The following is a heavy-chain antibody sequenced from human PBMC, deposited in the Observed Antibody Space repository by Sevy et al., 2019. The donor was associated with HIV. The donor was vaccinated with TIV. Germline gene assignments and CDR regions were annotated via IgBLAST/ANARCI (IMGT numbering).Heavy chain of an antibody. CDR1: GFTFSSYA. V-gene: IGHV3-23*01. Sequence: GGSLRLSCAASGFTFSSYAMSWVRQAPGKGLEWVSAISGSASSTYYADSVKGRFTISRDNSKNTLYLLRNSLRAEDTDVYYCAKDGHYYDSSADYLNYFDYWGQGTLVTVSS. CDR2: ISGSASST. J-gene: IGHJ4*02. CDR3: AKDGHYYDSSADYLNYFDY. D-gene: IGHD3-22*01.